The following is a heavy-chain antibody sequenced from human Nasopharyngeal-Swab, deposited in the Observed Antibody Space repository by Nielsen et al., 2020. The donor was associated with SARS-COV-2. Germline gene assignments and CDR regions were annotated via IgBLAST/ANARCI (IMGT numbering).Heavy chain of an antibody. V-gene: IGHV4-59*01. CDR1: GDSIRSYF. Sequence: SETLSLTCTVSGDSIRSYFWSWIRQPPGKGLEWIGYIYYGGSTNYNPSLKSRVTISIDTSKNQFSLKLSSVTAADTAVYYCARDSTVFGVVPSWFDPWGQGTLVTVSS. CDR2: IYYGGST. D-gene: IGHD3-3*01. CDR3: ARDSTVFGVVPSWFDP. J-gene: IGHJ5*02.